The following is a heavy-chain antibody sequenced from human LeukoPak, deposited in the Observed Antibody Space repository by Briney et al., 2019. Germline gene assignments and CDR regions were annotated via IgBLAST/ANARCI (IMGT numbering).Heavy chain of an antibody. CDR3: AGPQAVAGFDY. D-gene: IGHD6-19*01. Sequence: EASVKVSCKASGYTFTSYAMHWVRQAPGQRLEWMGWVNAGNGNTKYSQKFQGRVTITRDTSASTAYMELSSLRSEDTAVYYCAGPQAVAGFDYWGQGTLVTVSS. V-gene: IGHV1-3*01. CDR2: VNAGNGNT. J-gene: IGHJ4*02. CDR1: GYTFTSYA.